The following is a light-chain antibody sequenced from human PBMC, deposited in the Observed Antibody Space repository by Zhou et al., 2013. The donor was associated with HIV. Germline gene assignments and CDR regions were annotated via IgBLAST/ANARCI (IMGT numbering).Light chain of an antibody. V-gene: IGKV1-5*03. CDR3: QHCRSYAGT. CDR1: QSISYW. J-gene: IGKJ1*01. CDR2: KAS. Sequence: DIQMTQSPSTLSASVGGRVTITCRASQSISYWLAWYQQKPGEAPKLLIYKASNLESGVPSRFSGSGSGTEFTLTISSLQPDDFATYYCQHCRSYAGTFGQGTKVEIK.